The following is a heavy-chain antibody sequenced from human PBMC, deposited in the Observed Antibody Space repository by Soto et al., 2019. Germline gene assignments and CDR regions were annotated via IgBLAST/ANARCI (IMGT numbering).Heavy chain of an antibody. Sequence: TLSLTCTVSSASISSSSYTWGWIRQPPWKGLECIGSIYYSGITYYNPSLNSRVTVSVDTSKNQFSLKVTSVPAADTAVYYCARIHVYCISRSCHGHYVKDVWEQGTTVTGSS. CDR2: IYYSGIT. J-gene: IGHJ6*01. D-gene: IGHD2-2*01. CDR1: SASISSSSYT. CDR3: ARIHVYCISRSCHGHYVKDV. V-gene: IGHV4-39*01.